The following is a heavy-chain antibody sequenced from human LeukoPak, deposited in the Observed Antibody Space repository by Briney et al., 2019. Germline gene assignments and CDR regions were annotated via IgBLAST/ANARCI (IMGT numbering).Heavy chain of an antibody. Sequence: GGSLRLSCAASGFTFSSYSMNWVRQAPGKGLEWVGRIKSKIDGETTDYAAPVKGRFTISRDDSKNTLYLQMNSLKIEDTAVYYCAGMGTRLAAAVLDYWGQGTLVTVSS. CDR2: IKSKIDGETT. CDR1: GFTFSSYS. V-gene: IGHV3-15*07. CDR3: AGMGTRLAAAVLDY. D-gene: IGHD6-13*01. J-gene: IGHJ4*02.